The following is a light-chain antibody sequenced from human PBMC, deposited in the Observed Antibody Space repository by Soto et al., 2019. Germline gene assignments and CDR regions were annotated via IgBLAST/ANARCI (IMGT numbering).Light chain of an antibody. CDR2: GAS. CDR3: QQYGTSPPVYT. V-gene: IGKV3-20*01. CDR1: QSVSSNY. J-gene: IGKJ2*01. Sequence: EIVVTQSPGTLSLSPGERATLSCSASQSVSSNYLAWYQQKPGQAPRLLIYGASSRATGIPDRFSGSGSGTDFTLTISRLEPEDFAVYYCQQYGTSPPVYTFGQGTKVEIK.